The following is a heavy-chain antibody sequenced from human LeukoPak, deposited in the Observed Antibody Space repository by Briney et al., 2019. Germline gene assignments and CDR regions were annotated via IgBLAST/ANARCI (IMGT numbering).Heavy chain of an antibody. V-gene: IGHV1-18*04. CDR2: ISAYNGNT. Sequence: ASVNLSCKASGYTFTSYSISWVRHAHAPGQERMGWISAYNGNTNNAQKLQGRVTMTTDTSTSTAYMELRSLRSDDTAVYYCARYSPLGWFDPWGQGTLVTVSS. CDR3: ARYSPLGWFDP. D-gene: IGHD2-21*01. J-gene: IGHJ5*02. CDR1: GYTFTSYS.